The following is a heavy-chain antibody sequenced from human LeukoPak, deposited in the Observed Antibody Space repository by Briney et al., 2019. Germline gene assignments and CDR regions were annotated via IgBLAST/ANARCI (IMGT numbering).Heavy chain of an antibody. CDR2: ISTTGDP. D-gene: IGHD3-9*01. Sequence: PGGSLRLSCTASGFTFSSYDMHWVRQDKGKGLEWVSAISTTGDPYYLGSVKGRFTISRDNSRSTLYLQMNSLRVEDTAVYYCAKFFRPTAGYSYFDSWGQGTLVTVSS. CDR1: GFTFSSYD. V-gene: IGHV3-13*05. J-gene: IGHJ4*02. CDR3: AKFFRPTAGYSYFDS.